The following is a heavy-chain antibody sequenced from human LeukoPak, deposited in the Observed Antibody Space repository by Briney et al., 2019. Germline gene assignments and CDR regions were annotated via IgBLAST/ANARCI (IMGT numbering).Heavy chain of an antibody. Sequence: PGGSLRLSCAASGFTFSNYEVDWVRQVPGKGLEWLAYISKTGNSGYTIYYADSVKGRFIISRDNAKNSVYLQMNNLRAEDTAVYHCASLWQLLGSWGQGTLVTVSS. V-gene: IGHV3-48*03. CDR1: GFTFSNYE. J-gene: IGHJ5*02. CDR3: ASLWQLLGS. D-gene: IGHD2-15*01. CDR2: ISKTGNSGYTI.